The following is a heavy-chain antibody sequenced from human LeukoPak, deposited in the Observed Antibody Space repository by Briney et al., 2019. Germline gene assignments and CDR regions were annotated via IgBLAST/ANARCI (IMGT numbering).Heavy chain of an antibody. J-gene: IGHJ4*02. D-gene: IGHD6-19*01. CDR3: ARIRYEGGWGFDY. CDR2: INPKGGGT. CDR1: GYTLTGYY. Sequence: WASVKVSCKASGYTLTGYYMHWVRQAPGQGLEWMGWINPKGGGTKYAQKFQGRVTMTRDTSISTAYMDLSRLRSDDTAVYYCARIRYEGGWGFDYWGQGTLVTVSS. V-gene: IGHV1-2*02.